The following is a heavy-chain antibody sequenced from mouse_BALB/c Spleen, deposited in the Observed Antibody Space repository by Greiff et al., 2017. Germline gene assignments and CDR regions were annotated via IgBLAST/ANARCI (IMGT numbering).Heavy chain of an antibody. CDR3: AREKRYDHYAMDY. Sequence: QVQLKESGPGLVAPSQSLSITCTVSGFSLTSYGVHWVRQPPGKGLEWLGVIWAGGSTNYNSALMSRLSISKDNSKSQVFLKMNSLQTDDTAMYYCAREKRYDHYAMDYWGQGTSVTVSS. CDR1: GFSLTSYG. V-gene: IGHV2-9*02. CDR2: IWAGGST. J-gene: IGHJ4*01. D-gene: IGHD2-14*01.